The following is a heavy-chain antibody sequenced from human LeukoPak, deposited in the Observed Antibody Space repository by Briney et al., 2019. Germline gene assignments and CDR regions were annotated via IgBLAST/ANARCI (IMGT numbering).Heavy chain of an antibody. CDR2: IYHSGST. CDR1: GGSISSGGYY. CDR3: ARGPREIYRSTNLSFDY. Sequence: SQTLSLTCTVSGGSISSGGYYGSWIRQPPGKGLAWIGYIYHSGSTNYNPSLKSRVTMSVDTSKNQFSLKLSSVTAADTDVYYCARGPREIYRSTNLSFDYWGQGTLVTVSS. J-gene: IGHJ4*02. V-gene: IGHV4-30-2*01. D-gene: IGHD3-16*02.